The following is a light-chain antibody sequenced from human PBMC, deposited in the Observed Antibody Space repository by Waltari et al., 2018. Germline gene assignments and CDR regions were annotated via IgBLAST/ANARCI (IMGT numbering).Light chain of an antibody. J-gene: IGLJ2*01. CDR2: NND. CDR3: ASWDDSLRGVV. Sequence: QSVLTQPPSASDSPGQRVTISCSGSSSNIARNYVYWYQQLPGTAPKHPIHNNDQRPAGVPDRFSGSRAGTSASLAIGGRRSDDEADYYWASWDDSLRGVVFGGGTKLTVL. V-gene: IGLV1-47*01. CDR1: SSNIARNY.